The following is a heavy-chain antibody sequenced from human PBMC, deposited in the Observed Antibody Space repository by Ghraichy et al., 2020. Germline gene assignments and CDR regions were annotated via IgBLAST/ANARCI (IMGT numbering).Heavy chain of an antibody. D-gene: IGHD2-2*01. CDR3: TTPGRGYCSSTNCYDGFDI. CDR2: ISTSAGDT. J-gene: IGHJ3*02. CDR1: EFTLADYA. Sequence: LSLTCAVSEFTLADYAMAWVRQAAGKGLEWVSLISTSAGDTFYADSVKGRFTISRDTSENTLYLQMNSLRAEDTALYYCTTPGRGYCSSTNCYDGFDIWGQGTMVTVSS. V-gene: IGHV3-23*01.